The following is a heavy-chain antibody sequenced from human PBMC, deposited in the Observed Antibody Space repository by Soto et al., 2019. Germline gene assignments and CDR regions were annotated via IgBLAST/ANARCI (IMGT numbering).Heavy chain of an antibody. J-gene: IGHJ4*02. CDR2: IYYRGST. CDR3: ARLVCSGGSCHGVYYFDY. D-gene: IGHD2-15*01. V-gene: IGHV4-31*03. Sequence: QVQLQESGPGLVKPSQTLSLTCTVSGGSISSGGYYWSWIRQHPGKGLEWIEYIYYRGSTYYNPSLKSRVTISVDTSKNQYSLKLSSVTAADTAVYYCARLVCSGGSCHGVYYFDYWGQGTLVTVSS. CDR1: GGSISSGGYY.